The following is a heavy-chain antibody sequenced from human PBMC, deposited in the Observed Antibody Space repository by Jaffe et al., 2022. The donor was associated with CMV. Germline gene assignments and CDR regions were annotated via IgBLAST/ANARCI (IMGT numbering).Heavy chain of an antibody. D-gene: IGHD5-12*01. Sequence: EVQLVESGGGLVQPGGSLRLSCAASGFTFSSYEMNWVRQAPGKGLEWVSYISSSGSTIYYADSVKGRFTISRDNAKNSLYLQMNSLRAEDTAVYYCARNIGDESRDPFGAFDIWGQGTMVTVSS. CDR3: ARNIGDESRDPFGAFDI. J-gene: IGHJ3*02. CDR2: ISSSGSTI. CDR1: GFTFSSYE. V-gene: IGHV3-48*03.